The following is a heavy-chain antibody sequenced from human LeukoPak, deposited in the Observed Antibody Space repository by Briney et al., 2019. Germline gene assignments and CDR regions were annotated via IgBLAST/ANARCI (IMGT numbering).Heavy chain of an antibody. V-gene: IGHV4-38-2*02. Sequence: SETLSLTCTVSGYSISSGYYWGWIRQPPGKGLEWIGNIYHSGSTYYNPSLKSRVTISVDTSKIQFSLRLSSVTAADTAVYYCARSVWLIGDPPYYFDYWGQGTLVTVSS. CDR1: GYSISSGYY. D-gene: IGHD7-27*01. CDR2: IYHSGST. J-gene: IGHJ4*02. CDR3: ARSVWLIGDPPYYFDY.